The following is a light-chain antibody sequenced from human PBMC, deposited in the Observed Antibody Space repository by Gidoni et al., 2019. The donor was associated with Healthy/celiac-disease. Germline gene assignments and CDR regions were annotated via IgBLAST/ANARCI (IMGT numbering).Light chain of an antibody. CDR3: QLRSNWLT. J-gene: IGKJ4*01. CDR1: QSVSSY. V-gene: IGKV3-11*01. CDR2: DAS. Sequence: EIVLTQSPATLSLSPGERATLACRASQSVSSYLAWYQQKPGQAPRLLIYDASNRATGIPARFSGSGSGTDFTLTISSLEPEDFAVYYCQLRSNWLTFXGXTKVEIK.